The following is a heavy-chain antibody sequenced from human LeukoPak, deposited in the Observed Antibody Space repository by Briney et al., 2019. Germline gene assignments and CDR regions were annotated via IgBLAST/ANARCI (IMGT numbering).Heavy chain of an antibody. V-gene: IGHV3-23*01. CDR2: ISGSGGST. CDR1: GFTFSSYA. J-gene: IGHJ4*02. CDR3: AKALLVSVVVVAANDY. Sequence: GGSLRLSCAASGFTFSSYAMSWVRQAPGKGLEWVSAISGSGGSTYYADSVKGRFTISRDNSKNTLYLQMNSLRVEDTAVYYCAKALLVSVVVVAANDYWGQGTLVTVSS. D-gene: IGHD2-15*01.